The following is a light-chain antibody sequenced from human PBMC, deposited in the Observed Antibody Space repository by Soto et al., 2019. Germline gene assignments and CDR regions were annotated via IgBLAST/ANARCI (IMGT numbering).Light chain of an antibody. CDR1: QSISSW. V-gene: IGKV1-5*03. CDR2: KAS. J-gene: IGKJ1*01. CDR3: LQDINYPWT. Sequence: DIKMTQSPSTLSASVGDRVTITCRASQSISSWLAWYQQKPGKAPKLLIYKASSLESGVPPRFSGSGSGTDFTLAISSLQPEDSATYYCLQDINYPWTFGQGTKVDIK.